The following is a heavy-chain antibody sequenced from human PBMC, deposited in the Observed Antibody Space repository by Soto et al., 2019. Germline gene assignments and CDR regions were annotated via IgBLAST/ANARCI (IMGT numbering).Heavy chain of an antibody. CDR1: GYTFTSYV. CDR2: ISAYNGNT. CDR3: ARGVRQLVFYYYYYGMDV. V-gene: IGHV1-18*04. J-gene: IGHJ6*02. Sequence: ASVKVSCKASGYTFTSYVISWVRQAPGQGLEWMGWISAYNGNTNYAQKLQGRVTMTTDTSTSTAYMELRSLRSDDTAVYYCARGVRQLVFYYYYYGMDVWGQGATVTVSS. D-gene: IGHD6-6*01.